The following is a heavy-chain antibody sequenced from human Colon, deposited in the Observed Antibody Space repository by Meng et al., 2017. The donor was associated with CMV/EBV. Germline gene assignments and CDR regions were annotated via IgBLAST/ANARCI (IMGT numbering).Heavy chain of an antibody. D-gene: IGHD2-2*01. CDR3: ARVERYCRGTTCYGPYYFDS. CDR2: ISSSSSYI. CDR1: GFTFSSYS. V-gene: IGHV3-21*01. Sequence: GGSLRLSCAASGFTFSSYSMNWVRQAPGKGLEWVSSISSSSSYIYYADSVKGRFTISRDNAKNSLYLQMNSLRAEDTAVYYCARVERYCRGTTCYGPYYFDSWGQGTLVTVSS. J-gene: IGHJ4*02.